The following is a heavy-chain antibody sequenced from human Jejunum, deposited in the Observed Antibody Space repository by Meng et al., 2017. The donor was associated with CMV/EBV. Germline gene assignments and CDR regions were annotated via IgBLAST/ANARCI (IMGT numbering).Heavy chain of an antibody. D-gene: IGHD1-1*01. CDR3: VRDNRGGNWQ. V-gene: IGHV3-21*01. CDR2: ITPTGTSV. J-gene: IGHJ1*01. CDR1: GFTVNSNF. Sequence: CAASGFTVNSNFMTWVRQAPGKGLEWVSSITPTGTSVYYADSMRGRFTISRDNAKNSVYLQLNSLRVEDTAMFYCVRDNRGGNWQWGQGTLVTVSS.